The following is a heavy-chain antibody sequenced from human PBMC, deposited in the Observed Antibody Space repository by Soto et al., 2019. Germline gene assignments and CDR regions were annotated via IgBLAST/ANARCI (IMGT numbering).Heavy chain of an antibody. CDR2: ILNDASGH. V-gene: IGHV3-33*01. Sequence: QVQLVESGGGVAQPGTSLRLSCAASGFTFSRHGMHWVRQTPGKGLEWLAVILNDASGHWYADSVKGRFTISRDNFENTLYLQMNGLRLEDTAMYYCARDDDYPDNGFDYWGQGTLVTVSS. CDR1: GFTFSRHG. CDR3: ARDDDYPDNGFDY. J-gene: IGHJ4*02. D-gene: IGHD4-17*01.